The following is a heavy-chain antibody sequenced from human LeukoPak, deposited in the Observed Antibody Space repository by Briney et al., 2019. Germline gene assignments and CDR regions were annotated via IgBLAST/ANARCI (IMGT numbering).Heavy chain of an antibody. CDR2: ISGSGGST. CDR3: AKDYGSGSYPHFDY. D-gene: IGHD3-10*01. Sequence: PGGSLRLSCAASGFIFSSYAMSWVRQAPGKGLEWVSAISGSGGSTYYADSVKGRFTISRDNSKNTLYLQMNSLRAEDTAVYYCAKDYGSGSYPHFDYWGQGTLVTVSS. J-gene: IGHJ4*02. CDR1: GFIFSSYA. V-gene: IGHV3-23*01.